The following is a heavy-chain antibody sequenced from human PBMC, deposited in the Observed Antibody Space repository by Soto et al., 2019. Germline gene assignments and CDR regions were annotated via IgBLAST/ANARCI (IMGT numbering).Heavy chain of an antibody. CDR3: ARASATKKTYYYDSSGYYHLDY. D-gene: IGHD3-22*01. V-gene: IGHV3-13*01. Sequence: XVSLRLSCAASGFTFSSYDMHWVRQATGKGLEWVSAIGTAGDTYYPGSVKGRFTISRENAKNSLYLQMNSLRAGDTAVYYWARASATKKTYYYDSSGYYHLDYWGQGTLVTVSS. J-gene: IGHJ4*02. CDR2: IGTAGDT. CDR1: GFTFSSYD.